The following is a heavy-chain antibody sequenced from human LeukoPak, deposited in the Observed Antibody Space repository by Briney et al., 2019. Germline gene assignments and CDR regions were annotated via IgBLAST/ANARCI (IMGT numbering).Heavy chain of an antibody. J-gene: IGHJ4*02. Sequence: GGSLRLSCAASGFTFSRYDMSWVRQAPGKGLEWVSSISSSSSYIYYADSVKGRFTISRDNAKNSLYLQMNSLRAEDTAVYYCARQGLRYFDWLSIMGIDYWGQGTLVTVSS. CDR3: ARQGLRYFDWLSIMGIDY. V-gene: IGHV3-21*01. CDR1: GFTFSRYD. CDR2: ISSSSSYI. D-gene: IGHD3-9*01.